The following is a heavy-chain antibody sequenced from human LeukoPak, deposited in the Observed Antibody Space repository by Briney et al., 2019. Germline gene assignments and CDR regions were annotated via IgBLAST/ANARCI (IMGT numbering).Heavy chain of an antibody. J-gene: IGHJ4*02. D-gene: IGHD3-22*01. CDR3: ARGYYYDSSGYYFFDY. CDR2: INHSGNT. Sequence: PSETLSLTCAVYGGSFSGYYWSWIRQPPGKGLEWIGEINHSGNTNYNPSLKSRVTISVDTSKNQFSLRLSSVTAADTAVYYCARGYYYDSSGYYFFDYWGQGTLVTVSS. CDR1: GGSFSGYY. V-gene: IGHV4-34*01.